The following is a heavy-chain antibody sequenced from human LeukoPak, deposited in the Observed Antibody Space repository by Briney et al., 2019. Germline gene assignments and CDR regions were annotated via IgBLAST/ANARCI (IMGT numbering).Heavy chain of an antibody. J-gene: IGHJ4*02. CDR1: GFTFSSYS. CDR3: ARGHPSYDMGLDY. Sequence: GGSLRLSCAASGFTFSSYSMNWVRQAPGKGLEWVANIKQDGSEKYYVDSVKGRFTISRDNAKNSLYLQMNSLRAEDTAVYYCARGHPSYDMGLDYWGQGTLVTVSS. CDR2: IKQDGSEK. D-gene: IGHD3-9*01. V-gene: IGHV3-7*01.